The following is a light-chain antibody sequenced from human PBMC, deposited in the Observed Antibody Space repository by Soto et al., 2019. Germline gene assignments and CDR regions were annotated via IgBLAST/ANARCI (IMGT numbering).Light chain of an antibody. Sequence: QSVLTQPASVSGSPGQSITISCTGYIHYDFVSWYQQHPGTAPKLVIYEVSNRPSGTSDRFSGSKSGHTASLTISGLQTEDEAVYYCGSYTNSSNYVFGTGSK. J-gene: IGLJ1*01. CDR3: GSYTNSSNYV. CDR2: EVS. V-gene: IGLV2-14*01. CDR1: IHYDF.